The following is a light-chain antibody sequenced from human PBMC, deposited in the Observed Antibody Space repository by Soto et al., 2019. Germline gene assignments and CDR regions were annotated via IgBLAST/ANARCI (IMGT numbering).Light chain of an antibody. Sequence: QSALTQPPSASGSPGRSVTISCTGTSSDVGGYDYVSWYQQHPGKAPKLLIYEVSKRPSGVPDRFSGSKSGNTASLTVSGLQTDDEADYYCSSYAGRNTYVFGTGTKLTVL. CDR1: SSDVGGYDY. J-gene: IGLJ1*01. CDR2: EVS. V-gene: IGLV2-8*01. CDR3: SSYAGRNTYV.